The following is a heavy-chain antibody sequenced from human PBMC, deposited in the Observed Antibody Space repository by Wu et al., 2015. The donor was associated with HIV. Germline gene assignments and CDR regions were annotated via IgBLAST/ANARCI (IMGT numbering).Heavy chain of an antibody. V-gene: IGHV1-69*13. CDR3: ARDRAYSTWYLTEAFDI. Sequence: QVQLVQSGAEVKKPGSSVKVSCKASGGTFNNYAINWVRQAPGEGLEWMGRITPLFGRPNYAQRFQGRVTITADESTSTAYMELSSLKSEDTAVYYCARDRAYSTWYLTEAFDIWGQGTMVIVSS. J-gene: IGHJ3*02. D-gene: IGHD6-13*01. CDR2: ITPLFGRP. CDR1: GGTFNNYA.